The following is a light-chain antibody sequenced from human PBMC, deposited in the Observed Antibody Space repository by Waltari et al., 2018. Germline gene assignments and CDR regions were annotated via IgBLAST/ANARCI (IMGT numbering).Light chain of an antibody. Sequence: QLVLTQSPSASASLGASVKVTCTLSSGHTNYAIAWHPQQPEKGPRYLMKVNSDGSHIKGDGIPDRFSGSSSGADRYLTISRLQSEDEADYYCQTWGTDIYVFGTGTKVTVL. CDR2: VNSDGSH. CDR3: QTWGTDIYV. CDR1: SGHTNYA. J-gene: IGLJ1*01. V-gene: IGLV4-69*01.